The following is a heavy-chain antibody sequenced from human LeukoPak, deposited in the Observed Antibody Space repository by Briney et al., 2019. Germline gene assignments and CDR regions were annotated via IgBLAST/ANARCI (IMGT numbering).Heavy chain of an antibody. CDR2: IIPIFGTA. CDR1: GGTFSSYA. D-gene: IGHD3-22*01. Sequence: VKVSCKASGGTFSSYAISWVRQAPGQGLEWMGGIIPIFGTANYAQKFQGRVTITADESTSTAYMELSSLRSEDTAVYYCARLHYYDSSGYFLSNDAFDIWGQGTMVTVSS. J-gene: IGHJ3*02. CDR3: ARLHYYDSSGYFLSNDAFDI. V-gene: IGHV1-69*13.